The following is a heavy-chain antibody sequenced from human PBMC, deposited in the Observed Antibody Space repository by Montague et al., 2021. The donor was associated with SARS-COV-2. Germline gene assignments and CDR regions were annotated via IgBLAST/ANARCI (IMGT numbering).Heavy chain of an antibody. CDR2: IYSSGTT. CDR1: GGSIRSSDNY. CDR3: ARGMDGLTETTDAFDI. J-gene: IGHJ3*02. D-gene: IGHD1-14*01. V-gene: IGHV4-31*03. Sequence: TLSLTCTVSGGSIRSSDNYWSWIRQHPGQGLEWIGYIYSSGTTYSTPSLRSRVTISVDTSKKQFSLKLSSVTAADTAVYSCARGMDGLTETTDAFDIWGQGTMVSVSS.